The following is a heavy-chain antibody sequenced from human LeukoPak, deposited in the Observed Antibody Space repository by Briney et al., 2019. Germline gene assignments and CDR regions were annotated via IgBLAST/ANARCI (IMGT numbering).Heavy chain of an antibody. CDR1: GGSISSSY. V-gene: IGHV4-59*08. Sequence: SETLPVTCNVSGGSISSSYWSWVRQPPGEGLEWVGYIYNSATTNYNPSLKSRVTISVDTSKNQFSLKLSSVTAADTAVYYCARHEPPGARRHLDYWGQGTLVTVPS. J-gene: IGHJ4*02. D-gene: IGHD1-14*01. CDR2: IYNSATT. CDR3: ARHEPPGARRHLDY.